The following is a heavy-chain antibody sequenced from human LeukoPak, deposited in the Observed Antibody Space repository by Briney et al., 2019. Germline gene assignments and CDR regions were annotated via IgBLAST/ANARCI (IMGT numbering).Heavy chain of an antibody. V-gene: IGHV4-59*12. CDR2: IYYSGST. J-gene: IGHJ3*02. CDR3: ARSRIAVPPAGAFDI. CDR1: GGSFSGYY. Sequence: SETLSLTCAVYGGSFSGYYWSWIRQPPGKGLEWIGYIYYSGSTNYNPSLKSRVTMSVDTSKNQFSLKLSSVTAADTAVYYCARSRIAVPPAGAFDIWGQGTMVTVSS. D-gene: IGHD6-19*01.